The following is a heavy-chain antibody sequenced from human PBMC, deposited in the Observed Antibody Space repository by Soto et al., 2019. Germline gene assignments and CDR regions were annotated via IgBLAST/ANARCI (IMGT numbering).Heavy chain of an antibody. CDR2: INSDGSYT. CDR1: GFTVSGYW. J-gene: IGHJ6*03. V-gene: IGHV3-74*01. D-gene: IGHD2-2*01. CDR3: ASEGTYCSSTSCYVNYYYYMDV. Sequence: GGSLRLSCAASGFTVSGYWMHWVRQAPGKGLTWVSRINSDGSYTSSADSVKGRFTISKDNARNTLYLQMNSLRAEDTAVYYCASEGTYCSSTSCYVNYYYYMDVWGKGTTVTVSS.